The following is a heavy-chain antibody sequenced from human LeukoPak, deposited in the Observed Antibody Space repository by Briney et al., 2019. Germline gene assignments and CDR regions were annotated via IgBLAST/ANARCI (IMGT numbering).Heavy chain of an antibody. CDR2: ISGSGGST. CDR1: GFTFSSYA. CDR3: AKDTAPGQYSSGWKKGAYYYYGMDV. J-gene: IGHJ6*02. D-gene: IGHD6-19*01. Sequence: PGGSLRLSCAASGFTFSSYAMSWVRQAPGKGLEWVSAISGSGGSTYYADSVKGRFTISRDNSKNTLYLQMNSLRAEDTAVYYCAKDTAPGQYSSGWKKGAYYYYGMDVWGQGTTVTVSS. V-gene: IGHV3-23*01.